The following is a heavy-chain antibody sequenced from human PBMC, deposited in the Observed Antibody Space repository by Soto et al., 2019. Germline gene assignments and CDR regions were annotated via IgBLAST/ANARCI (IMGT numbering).Heavy chain of an antibody. Sequence: EVQLVESGGGLVKPGGSLRLSCAASGFIFSSYTMNWVRQAPGKGLEWVSSISASSTYIYYADSLKGRFTISRDNAYNSLYLQMNSLRAQAPAVYYCARGWLRDPWMYWGQGTLVTVSS. CDR2: ISASSTYI. V-gene: IGHV3-21*01. CDR3: ARGWLRDPWMY. CDR1: GFIFSSYT. J-gene: IGHJ4*02. D-gene: IGHD5-12*01.